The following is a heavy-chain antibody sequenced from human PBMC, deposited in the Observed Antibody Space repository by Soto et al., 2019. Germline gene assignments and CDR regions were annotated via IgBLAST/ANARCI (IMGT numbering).Heavy chain of an antibody. Sequence: GGSLRLSCAASGFTFSGYAMNWVRQAPGKGLEWVSATGPSGGSTYYADSVKGRFTISRDNSKNTLYLQMNSLRAEDTAVYYCAKKFGFWSGYYTLSFDYWGQGTLVTVSS. CDR2: TGPSGGST. J-gene: IGHJ4*02. CDR1: GFTFSGYA. V-gene: IGHV3-23*01. D-gene: IGHD3-3*01. CDR3: AKKFGFWSGYYTLSFDY.